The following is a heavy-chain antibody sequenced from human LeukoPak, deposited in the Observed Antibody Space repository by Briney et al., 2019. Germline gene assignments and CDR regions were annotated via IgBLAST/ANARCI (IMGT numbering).Heavy chain of an antibody. J-gene: IGHJ6*02. V-gene: IGHV4-59*01. Sequence: SETLSLTCTVSGGSISSYYWSWLRQPPGKGLEWIGYIYYSGSTNYNPSLKSRVTISVDTSKNQSSLKLSSVTAADTAVYYCARVSITADYYYYGMDVWGQGTTVTVSS. CDR3: ARVSITADYYYYGMDV. CDR1: GGSISSYY. CDR2: IYYSGST.